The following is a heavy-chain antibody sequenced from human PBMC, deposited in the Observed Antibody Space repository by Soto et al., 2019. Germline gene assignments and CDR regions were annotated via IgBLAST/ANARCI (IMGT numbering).Heavy chain of an antibody. D-gene: IGHD2-2*01. J-gene: IGHJ5*02. Sequence: GGSLRLSCAASGFTFSSYAMSWVRQAPGKWLEWVSAISGSGGSTYYADSVKGRFTISRDNSKNTLYLQMNSLRAEDTAVYYCAKDLSSYCSSTSCSPWFDPWGQGXLVTVYS. V-gene: IGHV3-23*01. CDR3: AKDLSSYCSSTSCSPWFDP. CDR2: ISGSGGST. CDR1: GFTFSSYA.